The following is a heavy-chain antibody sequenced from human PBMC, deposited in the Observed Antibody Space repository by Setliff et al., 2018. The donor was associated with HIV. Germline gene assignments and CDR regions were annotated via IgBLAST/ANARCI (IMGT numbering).Heavy chain of an antibody. Sequence: GGSLRLSCAASGFTFSRYWMHWVRQAPGKGLVWVSRINSDGSTTSYADSVKGRFTISRDNAKNTLYLQMNSLRDEDTAMYYCARYYDSSGYFYYMDVWGKGTTVTVSS. D-gene: IGHD3-22*01. V-gene: IGHV3-74*01. CDR1: GFTFSRYW. J-gene: IGHJ6*03. CDR3: ARYYDSSGYFYYMDV. CDR2: INSDGSTT.